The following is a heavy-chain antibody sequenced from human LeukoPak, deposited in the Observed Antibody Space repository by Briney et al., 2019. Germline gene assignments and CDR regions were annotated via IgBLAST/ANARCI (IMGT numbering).Heavy chain of an antibody. J-gene: IGHJ4*02. CDR2: IIPIFGTA. CDR1: GCTFSSYA. D-gene: IGHD2-8*01. V-gene: IGHV1-69*05. Sequence: SVKVSCKSSGCTFSSYAISWVRQAPGQGLEWMGGIIPIFGTANYAQKFQGRVTITTDESTSTAYMELSSLRSEDTAVYYCARGRSHGVDDYWGQGTLVTVSS. CDR3: ARGRSHGVDDY.